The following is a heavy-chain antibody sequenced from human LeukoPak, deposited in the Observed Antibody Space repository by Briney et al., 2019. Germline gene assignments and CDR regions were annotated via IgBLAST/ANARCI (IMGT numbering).Heavy chain of an antibody. CDR3: AREGSSSVFDI. J-gene: IGHJ3*02. CDR1: GGSISSYY. CDR2: IYYSGSP. Sequence: SETLSLTCTVSGGSISSYYWSWIRQPPGKGLEWIGYIYYSGSPNYNPSLKSRVTISVDTSKNQFSLKLSSVTAADTAVYYCAREGSSSVFDIWGQGTTVTVSS. V-gene: IGHV4-59*01. D-gene: IGHD6-6*01.